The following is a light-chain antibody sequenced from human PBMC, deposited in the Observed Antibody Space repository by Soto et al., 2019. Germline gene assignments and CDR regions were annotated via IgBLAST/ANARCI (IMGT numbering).Light chain of an antibody. Sequence: EIVMTQSPATLSVSPGERATLSCRASQSVSSNLAWYQQKPGQAPRLLIYGASTRATGTPARFSGSGSGTEFTLTISSLQSEDFAVYYCQQNNNWPPWTFGQGTKV. CDR2: GAS. CDR1: QSVSSN. V-gene: IGKV3-15*01. J-gene: IGKJ1*01. CDR3: QQNNNWPPWT.